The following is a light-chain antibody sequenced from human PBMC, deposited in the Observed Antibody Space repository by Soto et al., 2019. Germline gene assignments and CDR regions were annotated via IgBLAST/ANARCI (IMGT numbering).Light chain of an antibody. CDR2: EVN. Sequence: QSALTQPASVSGSPGQSITISCTGTSSDVGGYNYVSWYQQHPGKAPKLMLYEVNNRPSGVSNRFSGSKSGNTASLTISGLQAEDEAEYYCSSYTSSNTRTYVFGTGTKVTVL. CDR1: SSDVGGYNY. CDR3: SSYTSSNTRTYV. V-gene: IGLV2-14*01. J-gene: IGLJ1*01.